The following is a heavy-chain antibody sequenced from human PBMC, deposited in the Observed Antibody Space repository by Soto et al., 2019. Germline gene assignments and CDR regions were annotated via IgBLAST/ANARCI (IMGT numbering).Heavy chain of an antibody. CDR3: SHRRGMIMDV. CDR1: GFSLITGGVS. D-gene: IGHD3-16*01. CDR2: ISGDDEK. V-gene: IGHV2-5*02. J-gene: IGHJ6*02. Sequence: QITLKESGPTQVKPTQTLTLTCTFYGFSLITGGVSVAWIRQPPGKALEWLALISGDDEKRYSPSLSSRLTITKDTTKNQVVFTMTNMDPLDTATYYCSHRRGMIMDVWGQGTTVTVSS.